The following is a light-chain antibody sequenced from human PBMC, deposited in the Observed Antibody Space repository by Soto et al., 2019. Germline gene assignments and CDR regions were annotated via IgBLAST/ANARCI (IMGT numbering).Light chain of an antibody. CDR1: SSDVGGYDY. Sequence: QSALTQPDSGSGSPGQSITISCTGTSSDVGGYDYVSWYQQQPGKAPKLMIYDVNNRDSGVSGRFSGSKSGTTASLTISGLQAEDEANYYCTSYTPGGAFVVFGGGTKQTVL. CDR3: TSYTPGGAFVV. CDR2: DVN. J-gene: IGLJ2*01. V-gene: IGLV2-14*03.